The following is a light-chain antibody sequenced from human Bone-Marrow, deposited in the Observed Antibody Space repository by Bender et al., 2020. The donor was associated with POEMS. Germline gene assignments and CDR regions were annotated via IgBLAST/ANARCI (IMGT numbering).Light chain of an antibody. Sequence: QSALSQPRSVSGSPGQSVTISCTGTADDVGGYDYVSWYQQHPGEAPKPIIYDVYKRPSGVPDRFSASKSGITATLIISGLQAEDEAEYHCCSYGGTYSWVFGGGTQLTVL. CDR2: DVY. V-gene: IGLV2-11*02. CDR3: CSYGGTYSWV. CDR1: ADDVGGYDY. J-gene: IGLJ3*02.